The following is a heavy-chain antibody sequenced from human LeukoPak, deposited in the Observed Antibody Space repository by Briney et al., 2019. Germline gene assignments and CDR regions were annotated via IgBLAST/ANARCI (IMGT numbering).Heavy chain of an antibody. V-gene: IGHV3-53*01. CDR3: ARDYQGGYGDKTVDY. CDR2: IYSDNT. D-gene: IGHD5-18*01. J-gene: IGHJ4*02. CDR1: GFTLSSNY. Sequence: PGGSLRLSCAASGFTLSSNYMSWVRQGPGKGLEWVSFIYSDNTHYSDSVKGRFTISRDNSKNTLYLQMNSLRAEDTAVYYCARDYQGGYGDKTVDYWGQGTLVTVSS.